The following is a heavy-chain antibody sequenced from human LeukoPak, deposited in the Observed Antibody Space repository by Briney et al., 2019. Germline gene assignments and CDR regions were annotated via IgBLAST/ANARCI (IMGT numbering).Heavy chain of an antibody. CDR1: GFTVSSNY. V-gene: IGHV3-66*01. Sequence: GGSLRLSCAASGFTVSSNYMSWVRQPPGKGLEWVSVIYSGGSTYYADSVKGRFTISRDNSKNTLYLQMNSLRAEDTAVYYCARDLRGLVARSAFNIWGQGTMVTVSS. CDR3: ARDLRGLVARSAFNI. D-gene: IGHD5-12*01. CDR2: IYSGGST. J-gene: IGHJ3*02.